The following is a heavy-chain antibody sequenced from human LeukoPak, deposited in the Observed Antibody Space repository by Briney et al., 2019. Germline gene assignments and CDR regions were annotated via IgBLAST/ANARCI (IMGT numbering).Heavy chain of an antibody. D-gene: IGHD3-3*01. J-gene: IGHJ4*02. CDR3: AKDYPAYYDFWSGYYLDY. CDR2: ISYDGSNK. CDR1: GFTFSSYG. Sequence: GGSLRLSCAASGFTFSSYGMHWVRQAPGKGLEWVAVISYDGSNKYYADSVKGRFTISRDNSKNTLYLQMNSLRAEDTAVYYCAKDYPAYYDFWSGYYLDYWGQGTLVTVSS. V-gene: IGHV3-30*18.